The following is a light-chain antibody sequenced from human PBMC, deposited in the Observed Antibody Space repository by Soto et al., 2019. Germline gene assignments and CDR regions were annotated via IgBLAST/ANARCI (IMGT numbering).Light chain of an antibody. CDR3: QQYNNWPPLT. V-gene: IGKV3-15*01. J-gene: IGKJ4*01. CDR1: RSVSSN. CDR2: GAS. Sequence: EIVMTQSPATLSVSPGERATLSCRASRSVSSNLAWYQQTPGQPPMLLIYGASTRATGVPARFSGSGSGTEFTLTISSLKSEDSAVYYCQQYNNWPPLTFGGGTKVEIK.